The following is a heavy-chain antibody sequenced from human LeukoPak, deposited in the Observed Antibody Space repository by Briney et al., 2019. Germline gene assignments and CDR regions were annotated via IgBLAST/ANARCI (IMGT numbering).Heavy chain of an antibody. CDR1: VFTFSNFA. CDR3: AKSGYNRFDY. V-gene: IGHV3-23*01. Sequence: GGSLRLSCAASVFTFSNFAMSWVRQAPGKGLEWVSVISGGNTYYADSVKGRFTISRDNSKNTLYLQMNSLRAEDTAVYYCAKSGYNRFDYWGQGTLVTVSS. J-gene: IGHJ4*02. D-gene: IGHD5-24*01. CDR2: ISGGNT.